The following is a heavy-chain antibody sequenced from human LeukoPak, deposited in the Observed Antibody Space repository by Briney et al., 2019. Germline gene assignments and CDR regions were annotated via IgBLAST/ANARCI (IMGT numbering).Heavy chain of an antibody. V-gene: IGHV1-3*01. CDR2: INPSNGDT. J-gene: IGHJ3*02. CDR1: GYTFTSYD. D-gene: IGHD3-22*01. CDR3: AWGDYYDSRAFDI. Sequence: ASVKASCKASGYTFTSYDINWVRQAPGQGLEWMGTINPSNGDTNYSPKFQGRVTITRDTSASTAYMELSSLRSEDTAVYYCAWGDYYDSRAFDIWGQGTMVTVSS.